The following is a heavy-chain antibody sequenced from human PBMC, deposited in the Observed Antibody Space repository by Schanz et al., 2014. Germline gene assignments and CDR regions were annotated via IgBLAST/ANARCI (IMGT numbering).Heavy chain of an antibody. Sequence: EVHLVESGGGLVQPGGSLRLSCAASGFTFSSHWMHWVRQDPGKGLEWVSALSEGGGGTHYADSVRGRFTISSDSSKNTLYLQMSSLRADDTAVYYCAKAADWPVTRFDPWGQGTLVTVSS. CDR3: AKAADWPVTRFDP. V-gene: IGHV3-23*04. CDR1: GFTFSSHW. J-gene: IGHJ5*02. D-gene: IGHD3-9*01. CDR2: LSEGGGGT.